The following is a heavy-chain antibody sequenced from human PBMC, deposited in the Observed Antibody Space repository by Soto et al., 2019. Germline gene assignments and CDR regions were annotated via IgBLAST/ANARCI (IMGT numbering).Heavy chain of an antibody. CDR3: ARGLGDSSSSYFDY. D-gene: IGHD6-6*01. CDR1: GGSFSGYY. Sequence: SDTLSFTCAVYGGSFSGYYWSWIRQPPGKGLEWIGEINHSGSTNYNPSLKSRVTISVDTSKNQFSLKLSSVTAADTAVYYCARGLGDSSSSYFDYWGQGTLVTVSS. J-gene: IGHJ4*02. V-gene: IGHV4-34*01. CDR2: INHSGST.